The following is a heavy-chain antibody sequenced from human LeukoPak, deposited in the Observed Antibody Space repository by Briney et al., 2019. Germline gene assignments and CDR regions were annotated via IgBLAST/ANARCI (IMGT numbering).Heavy chain of an antibody. V-gene: IGHV4-4*07. CDR2: IYASGTT. D-gene: IGHD6-13*01. J-gene: IGHJ4*02. Sequence: SETLSLTCTVSGGSISSYFWSWIRQPAGKGLEWIGRIYASGTTNYNPSLKSRVTMSVDTSKNQFSLKLSSVTAADTAVYYCARGPIAAAELDYWGQGTLVTVSS. CDR3: ARGPIAAAELDY. CDR1: GGSISSYF.